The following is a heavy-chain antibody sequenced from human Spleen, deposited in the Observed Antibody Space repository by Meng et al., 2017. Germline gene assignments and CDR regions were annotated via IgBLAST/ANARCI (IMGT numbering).Heavy chain of an antibody. V-gene: IGHV3-74*01. J-gene: IGHJ4*02. Sequence: GGSLRLSCAASGFTFSSYWMHWVRQAPGKGLVRVSRINSDGSSTSYADSVKGRFTISRDNSKNTLYLQMNSLRAEDTAVYYCADHDTSGFYQVSQFDYWGQGTLVTVSS. D-gene: IGHD3-22*01. CDR2: INSDGSST. CDR3: ADHDTSGFYQVSQFDY. CDR1: GFTFSSYW.